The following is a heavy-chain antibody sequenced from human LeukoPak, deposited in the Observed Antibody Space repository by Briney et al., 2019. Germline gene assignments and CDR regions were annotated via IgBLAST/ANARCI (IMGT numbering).Heavy chain of an antibody. D-gene: IGHD3-3*01. CDR2: TIPMFRTA. CDR3: ARDRYYDFWSGSHYFDY. Sequence: SVKVSCKASGYTFTSYAISWVRQAPGQGLEWMGGTIPMFRTANYAQKFQGRVTITADKSTSTAYMELSSLRSEDTAVYYCARDRYYDFWSGSHYFDYWGQGTLVTVSS. V-gene: IGHV1-69*06. CDR1: GYTFTSYA. J-gene: IGHJ4*02.